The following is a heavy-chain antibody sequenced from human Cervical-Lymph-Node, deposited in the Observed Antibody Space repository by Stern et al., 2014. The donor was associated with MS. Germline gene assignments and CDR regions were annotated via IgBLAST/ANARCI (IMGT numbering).Heavy chain of an antibody. CDR3: GWGR. J-gene: IGHJ1*01. V-gene: IGHV1-8*01. CDR2: MNPDSGDT. D-gene: IGHD6-19*01. CDR1: GYIFTSDD. Sequence: VQLVESGAEVREPGASVRLSCKASGYIFTSDDINWVRQASGQGLEWMGWMNPDSGDTGFEQKFRGRVTMTRDISTSTAFMELSSLTSEDTAVYTKGWGRWGQGTQVTVSS.